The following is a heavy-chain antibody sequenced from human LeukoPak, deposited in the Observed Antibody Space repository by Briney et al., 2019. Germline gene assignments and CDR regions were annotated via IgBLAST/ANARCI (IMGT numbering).Heavy chain of an antibody. CDR2: ISGSGGST. V-gene: IGHV3-23*01. D-gene: IGHD2-2*01. CDR3: AKGSCSSTSCRIDY. Sequence: GGSLRLSCAASGFTFSSYAMSWVRRAPGKGLEWVSAISGSGGSTYYADSVKGRFTISRDNSKNTLYLQMNSLRAEDTAVYYCAKGSCSSTSCRIDYWGQGTLVTVSS. J-gene: IGHJ4*02. CDR1: GFTFSSYA.